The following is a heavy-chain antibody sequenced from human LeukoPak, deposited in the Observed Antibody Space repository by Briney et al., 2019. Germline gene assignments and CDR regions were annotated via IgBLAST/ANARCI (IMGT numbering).Heavy chain of an antibody. CDR3: ARGLIRTPLTS. CDR2: MNPNSGNT. Sequence: ASVKVSCKASGYTFTGYYMHWVRQAPGQGLEWMGWMNPNSGNTGYAQKFQGRVTITRNTSISTAYMELSSLRSEDTAVYYCARGLIRTPLTSWGQGTLVTVSS. V-gene: IGHV1-8*03. CDR1: GYTFTGYY. D-gene: IGHD3-9*01. J-gene: IGHJ5*02.